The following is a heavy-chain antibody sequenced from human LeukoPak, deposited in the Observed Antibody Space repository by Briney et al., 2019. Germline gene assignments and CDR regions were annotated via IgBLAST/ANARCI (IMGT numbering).Heavy chain of an antibody. J-gene: IGHJ4*02. Sequence: PGGSLILSCAASGFTFSSYSMNWVRQAPGKGLEWVSSISSSSSYIYYADSVKGRFTISRDNAKNSLYLQMNSLRAEDTAVYYCARGAGLVVAATEFDYWGQGTLVTVSS. D-gene: IGHD2-15*01. CDR2: ISSSSSYI. CDR1: GFTFSSYS. CDR3: ARGAGLVVAATEFDY. V-gene: IGHV3-21*01.